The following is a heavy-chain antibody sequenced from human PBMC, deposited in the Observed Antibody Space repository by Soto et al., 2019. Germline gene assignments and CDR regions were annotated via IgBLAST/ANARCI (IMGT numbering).Heavy chain of an antibody. J-gene: IGHJ4*02. Sequence: ASVKVSCKASGYTFTSYAMHWVRQAPGQRLEWMGWINAGNGNTKYSQKFQGRVTITRDTSASTAYMELSSLRSEDTAVYYCARKGLQTLFFDYWGQGTLVTVSS. CDR3: ARKGLQTLFFDY. CDR1: GYTFTSYA. CDR2: INAGNGNT. V-gene: IGHV1-3*01. D-gene: IGHD4-4*01.